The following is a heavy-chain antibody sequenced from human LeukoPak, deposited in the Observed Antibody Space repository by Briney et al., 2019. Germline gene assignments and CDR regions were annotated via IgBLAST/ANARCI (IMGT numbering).Heavy chain of an antibody. Sequence: GGALILSWAGTGLNLVGYAMSWARQAQGKGLEWVSVFWCRGSSTYHADSVKGRCTISKDKSKNTLSQQMNSLRAEDTAVNYCAKDGSSTSCACPGYNWFDPWGQGTLVTVSS. V-gene: IGHV3-23*01. CDR3: AKDGSSTSCACPGYNWFDP. CDR2: FWCRGSST. CDR1: GLNLVGYA. J-gene: IGHJ5*02. D-gene: IGHD2-2*01.